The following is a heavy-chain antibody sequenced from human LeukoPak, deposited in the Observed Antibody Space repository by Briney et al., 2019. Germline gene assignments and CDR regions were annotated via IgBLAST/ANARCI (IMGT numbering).Heavy chain of an antibody. CDR2: IYTSGST. CDR3: ARGAPQTLGYCSGGSCVENYFDY. J-gene: IGHJ4*02. V-gene: IGHV4-4*07. D-gene: IGHD2-15*01. CDR1: GGSISSYY. Sequence: SETLSLTCTVSGGSISSYYWSWIRQPAGKGLEWIGRIYTSGSTNYNPSLKSRVTMSVDTSKNQFSLKLSSVTAADTAVYYCARGAPQTLGYCSGGSCVENYFDYWGQGTLVTVSS.